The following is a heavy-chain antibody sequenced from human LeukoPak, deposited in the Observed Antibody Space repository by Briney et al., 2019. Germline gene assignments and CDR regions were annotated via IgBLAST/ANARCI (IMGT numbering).Heavy chain of an antibody. CDR3: AKDARGYYEVEYFQH. D-gene: IGHD3-22*01. CDR1: GFTSSSYA. J-gene: IGHJ1*01. CDR2: ISGSGGST. V-gene: IGHV3-23*01. Sequence: GGSLRLSCAASGFTSSSYAMSWVRQAPGKGLEWVSAISGSGGSTYYADSVKGRFTISRDNSKNTLYLQMNSLRAEDTAVYYCAKDARGYYEVEYFQHWGQGTLVTVSS.